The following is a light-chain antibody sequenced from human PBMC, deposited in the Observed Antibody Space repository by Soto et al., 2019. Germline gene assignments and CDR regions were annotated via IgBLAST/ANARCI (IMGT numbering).Light chain of an antibody. Sequence: QSALTQPASVSGSPGQSITISCTGTSSDIGGYNYVSWYQQHPGKAPKLMISEVTNRPSGVSNRFSGSKSGNTASLTISGLQAEDEADYYCCAYAGINTVIFGGGTKLTVL. V-gene: IGLV2-14*01. CDR3: CAYAGINTVI. CDR1: SSDIGGYNY. J-gene: IGLJ2*01. CDR2: EVT.